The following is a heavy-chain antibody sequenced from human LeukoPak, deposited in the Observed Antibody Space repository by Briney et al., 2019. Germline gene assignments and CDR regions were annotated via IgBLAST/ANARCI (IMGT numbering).Heavy chain of an antibody. CDR2: IYSSGNT. V-gene: IGHV4-59*01. Sequence: SETLSLTCTVSGGYISNYFWSWLRQPPGKGLEWIGYIYSSGNTNYNPSLRSRVTISVDMSKNQISLKLNSVSAADTAVYYCARGPFLGPHDYWGQGTLVTVSS. J-gene: IGHJ4*02. CDR1: GGYISNYF. D-gene: IGHD2/OR15-2a*01. CDR3: ARGPFLGPHDY.